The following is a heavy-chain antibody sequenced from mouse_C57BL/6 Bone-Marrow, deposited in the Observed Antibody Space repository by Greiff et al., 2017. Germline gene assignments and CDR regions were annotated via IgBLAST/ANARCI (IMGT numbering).Heavy chain of an antibody. CDR2: ISNGGGST. Sequence: EVKLMESGGGLVQPGGSLKLSCAASGFTFSDYYMYWVRQTPEKRLEWVAYISNGGGSTYYPDTVKGRFTISRDNAKNTLYLQMSRLKSEDTAMYYCARRGSRVYAMDYWGQGTSVTVSS. V-gene: IGHV5-12*01. D-gene: IGHD1-1*01. CDR1: GFTFSDYY. J-gene: IGHJ4*01. CDR3: ARRGSRVYAMDY.